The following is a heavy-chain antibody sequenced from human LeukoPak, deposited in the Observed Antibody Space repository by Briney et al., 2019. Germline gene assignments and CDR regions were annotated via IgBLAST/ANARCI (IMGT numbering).Heavy chain of an antibody. CDR1: GFTFSTSW. CDR2: IAGDGAGT. J-gene: IGHJ4*02. V-gene: IGHV3-74*03. Sequence: GSLRLSCAASGFTFSTSWMFWVRQAPGPGLVWVSRIAGDGAGTKYADSVKGRFTVSRDNAMNTLYLQMNSLRAEDTAVYFCARGSYHSGDKWGQGALVTVSS. CDR3: ARGSYHSGDK. D-gene: IGHD6-19*01.